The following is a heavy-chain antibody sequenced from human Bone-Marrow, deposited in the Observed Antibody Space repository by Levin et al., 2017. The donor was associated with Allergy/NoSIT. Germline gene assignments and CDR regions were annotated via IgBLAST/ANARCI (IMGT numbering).Heavy chain of an antibody. CDR2: IYYTGST. CDR1: GGSIRSYY. D-gene: IGHD3-10*01. Sequence: GSLRLSCTVSGGSIRSYYWSWIRQPPGKGLEWIAHIYYTGSTTYNPSLNSRATISVDTSKNQFSLKLSSVTAADTAVYYCARHYGSGTYPLDYWGQGMLVTVSS. CDR3: ARHYGSGTYPLDY. J-gene: IGHJ4*02. V-gene: IGHV4-59*01.